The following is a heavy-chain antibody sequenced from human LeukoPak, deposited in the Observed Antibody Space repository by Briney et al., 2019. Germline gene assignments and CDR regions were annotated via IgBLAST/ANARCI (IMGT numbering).Heavy chain of an antibody. Sequence: GGSLRLSCAASGFTFSSYAMSWVRQAPGKGLEWVSGISGSGGSTYYADSVKGRFTISRDNAKNSLYLQMNSLRAEDTAVYYCARDRTMIVVAAGFDPWGQGTLVTVSS. CDR2: ISGSGGST. D-gene: IGHD3-22*01. CDR3: ARDRTMIVVAAGFDP. CDR1: GFTFSSYA. J-gene: IGHJ5*02. V-gene: IGHV3-23*01.